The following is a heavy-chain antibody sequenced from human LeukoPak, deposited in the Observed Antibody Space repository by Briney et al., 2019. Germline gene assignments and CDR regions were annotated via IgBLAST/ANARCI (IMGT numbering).Heavy chain of an antibody. D-gene: IGHD3-22*01. V-gene: IGHV5-51*01. CDR1: GYSFSTSW. J-gene: IGHJ4*02. CDR3: ARYAHDSSGYYYYFDY. CDR2: IYPGDSDT. Sequence: GESLKISCKGSGYSFSTSWIGWVRQMPGKGLEWMGIIYPGDSDTRYSPSFQGQVTISADKSISTAYLQWSSLKASDTAMYYCARYAHDSSGYYYYFDYWGQGTLVTVSS.